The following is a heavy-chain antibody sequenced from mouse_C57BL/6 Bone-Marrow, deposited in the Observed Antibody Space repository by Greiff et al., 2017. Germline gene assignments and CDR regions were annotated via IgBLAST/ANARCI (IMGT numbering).Heavy chain of an antibody. CDR3: ARDYYGSSYY. Sequence: LQESGPGLVKPSQSLSLTCSVTGYSITSGYYWNWIRQFPGNKLEWMGYISYDGSNNYNPSLKNRISITRDTSKNQFFLKLNSVTTEDTATYYCARDYYGSSYYWGQGTTLTVSS. V-gene: IGHV3-6*01. CDR1: GYSITSGYY. D-gene: IGHD1-1*01. CDR2: ISYDGSN. J-gene: IGHJ2*01.